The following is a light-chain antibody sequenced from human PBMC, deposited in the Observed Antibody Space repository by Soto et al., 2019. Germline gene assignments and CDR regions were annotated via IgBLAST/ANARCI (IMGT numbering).Light chain of an antibody. CDR3: SSYGGSYNGL. J-gene: IGLJ3*02. Sequence: QSALTQPPSASGSPGQSVTISCTGTSSDVGGYNYVSWYEQHPGKAPKLMIYEVNKRPSGVPDRFSGSQSGNTASLTVSGLQADDEADYYCSSYGGSYNGLFGGGTELAAL. CDR2: EVN. CDR1: SSDVGGYNY. V-gene: IGLV2-8*01.